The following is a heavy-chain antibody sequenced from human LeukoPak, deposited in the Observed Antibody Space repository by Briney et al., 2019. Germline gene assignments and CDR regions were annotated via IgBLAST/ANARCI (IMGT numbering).Heavy chain of an antibody. CDR1: GFTFSSYA. CDR3: VRDGIRDIPGVITIRYDY. Sequence: PGGALRLSCAASGFTFSSYAMHWVRQAPGKGLEWVSVISYDGSNKYYADSLKGPFTISRDNSKNTLYLQMNSLRAEDTALYYCVRDGIRDIPGVITIRYDYWGQGTLVTVSS. J-gene: IGHJ4*02. V-gene: IGHV3-30-3*01. CDR2: ISYDGSNK. D-gene: IGHD3-10*01.